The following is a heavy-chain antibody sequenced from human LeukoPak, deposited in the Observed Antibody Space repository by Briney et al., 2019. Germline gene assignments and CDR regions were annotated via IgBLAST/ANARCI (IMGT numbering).Heavy chain of an antibody. J-gene: IGHJ4*02. D-gene: IGHD2-21*02. CDR3: ARAATASGPFDY. CDR1: GGTFSSYA. Sequence: GASVKVSCKASGGTFSSYAISWVRQAPGQGLEWMGGIIPIFGTANYAQKFQVRVTITADESTSTAYMYLSSLRSEDTAVYYCARAATASGPFDYWGQGTLVTVSS. CDR2: IIPIFGTA. V-gene: IGHV1-69*13.